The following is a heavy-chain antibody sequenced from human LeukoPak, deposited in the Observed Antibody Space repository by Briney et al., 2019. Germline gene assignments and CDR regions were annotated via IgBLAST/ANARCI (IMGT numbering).Heavy chain of an antibody. D-gene: IGHD5-18*01. CDR2: ISSSSSYI. Sequence: GGSLRLSCAASGFTFSSYSMNWVRQAPGKGLEWVSSISSSSSYIYYADSVKGRFTISRDNAKNSLYLQMNSLRAEDTAVYYCARPRSGEFVDTAMATYYFDYWGLGTLVTVSS. V-gene: IGHV3-21*01. CDR1: GFTFSSYS. J-gene: IGHJ4*02. CDR3: ARPRSGEFVDTAMATYYFDY.